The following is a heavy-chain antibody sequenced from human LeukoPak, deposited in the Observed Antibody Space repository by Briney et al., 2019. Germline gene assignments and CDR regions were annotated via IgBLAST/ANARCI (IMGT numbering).Heavy chain of an antibody. V-gene: IGHV3-48*01. J-gene: IGHJ3*02. CDR2: ISSSSSTI. CDR3: ARDSVLTPPIDAFDI. Sequence: GGSLRLSCAASGFTFSSYSMNWVRQAPGKGLEWVSYISSSSSTIYYADSVKGRFTISRDNAKNSLYLQMNSLRAEDTAVYYCARDSVLTPPIDAFDIWGQGTMVTVSS. CDR1: GFTFSSYS. D-gene: IGHD1-14*01.